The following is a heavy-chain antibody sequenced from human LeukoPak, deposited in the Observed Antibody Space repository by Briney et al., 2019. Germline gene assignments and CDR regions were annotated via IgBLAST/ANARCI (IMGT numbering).Heavy chain of an antibody. J-gene: IGHJ4*02. D-gene: IGHD2-2*01. Sequence: PSQTLSLTCTVSGGSISSGGYYWRWLRQHPGRGLEWIGYIYYSGSTYYNLSLKSRVTISVDTSKNQFSLKLSSVTAADTAVYYCARESSTSRRVRGFDYWGQGTLVTVSS. CDR3: ARESSTSRRVRGFDY. V-gene: IGHV4-31*03. CDR2: IYYSGST. CDR1: GGSISSGGYY.